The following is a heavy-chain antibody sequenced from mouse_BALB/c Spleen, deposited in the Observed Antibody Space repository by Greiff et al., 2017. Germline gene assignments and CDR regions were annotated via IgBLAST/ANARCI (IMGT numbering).Heavy chain of an antibody. D-gene: IGHD2-4*01. CDR3: RTMITTTS. V-gene: IGHV1S22*01. CDR2: IYPGSGST. CDR1: GYTFTRYW. J-gene: IGHJ2*01. Sequence: LQQPGSELVRPGASVKLSCKASGYTFTRYWMHWVKQRPGQGLEWIGNIYPGSGSTNYDEKFKSKATLTVDTSSSTAYMQLSSLTSEDSAVYYCRTMITTTSWGQGTTLTVSS.